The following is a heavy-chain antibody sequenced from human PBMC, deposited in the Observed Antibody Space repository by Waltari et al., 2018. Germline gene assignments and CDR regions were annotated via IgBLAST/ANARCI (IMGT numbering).Heavy chain of an antibody. CDR1: GGSISSYY. V-gene: IGHV4-4*07. J-gene: IGHJ5*02. CDR3: ASETTMVRGVIITT. D-gene: IGHD3-10*01. Sequence: QVQLQESGPGLVKPSETLSLTCTVSGGSISSYYWSWIRQPAGKGLEWIGRIYTSGSTNYNPSLKSRVTMSVDTSKNQFALKLSAVTAADTAVYYCASETTMVRGVIITTWGQGTLVTVSS. CDR2: IYTSGST.